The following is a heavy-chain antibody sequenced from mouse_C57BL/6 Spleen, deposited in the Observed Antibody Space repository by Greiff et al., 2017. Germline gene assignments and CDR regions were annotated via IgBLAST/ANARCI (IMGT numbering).Heavy chain of an antibody. Sequence: QVQLQQSGPELVKPGASVKISCKASGYAFSSSWMNWVKQRPGKGLEWIGRIYPGDGDTNYNGKFKGKATLTADKSPSTAYMQRSSLTSEDSAVYFCARGGYGNCEDFDYWGQGTTLTVSS. V-gene: IGHV1-82*01. D-gene: IGHD2-1*01. CDR2: IYPGDGDT. J-gene: IGHJ2*01. CDR1: GYAFSSSW. CDR3: ARGGYGNCEDFDY.